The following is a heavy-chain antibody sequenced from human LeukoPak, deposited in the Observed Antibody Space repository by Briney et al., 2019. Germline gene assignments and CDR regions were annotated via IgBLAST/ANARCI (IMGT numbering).Heavy chain of an antibody. CDR3: ARWVYDSSGYYFDAFDI. Sequence: GGSLRLSCAASGFTFSSYSMNWVRQAPGKGLEWVSSISSSSSYIYYADSVKGRFTISRDNAKNSLYLQMNSLKAEDTAVYYCARWVYDSSGYYFDAFDIRGQGTMVTVSS. D-gene: IGHD3-22*01. CDR1: GFTFSSYS. J-gene: IGHJ3*02. CDR2: ISSSSSYI. V-gene: IGHV3-21*01.